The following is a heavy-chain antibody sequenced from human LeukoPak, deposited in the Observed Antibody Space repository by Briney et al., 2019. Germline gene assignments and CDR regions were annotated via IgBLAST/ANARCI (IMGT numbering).Heavy chain of an antibody. CDR2: INHSGST. V-gene: IGHV4-34*01. CDR1: GGSFSGYY. Sequence: PSETLSLTCAVYGGSFSGYYWSWIRQPPGKGLEWIGKINHSGSTNYNPSLKSRVTISVDTSKNQFSLKLSSVTAADTAVYYCARGRRALNYYDSSGYYHVEDYWGQGTLVTVS. J-gene: IGHJ4*02. D-gene: IGHD3-22*01. CDR3: ARGRRALNYYDSSGYYHVEDY.